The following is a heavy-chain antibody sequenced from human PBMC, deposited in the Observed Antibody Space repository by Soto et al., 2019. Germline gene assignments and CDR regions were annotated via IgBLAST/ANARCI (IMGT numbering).Heavy chain of an antibody. D-gene: IGHD3-3*01. CDR2: IIPIFGTA. CDR3: ARGDFWSGYLHYYSYGMDV. Sequence: QVQLVQSGAEVKKPGSSVKVSCKASGGTFSSYAISWVRQAPGQGLEWMGGIIPIFGTANYAQKFQGRVTITADESTSTAYMELSSLRSEDTAVYYCARGDFWSGYLHYYSYGMDVWGQGTTVTVSS. CDR1: GGTFSSYA. J-gene: IGHJ6*02. V-gene: IGHV1-69*01.